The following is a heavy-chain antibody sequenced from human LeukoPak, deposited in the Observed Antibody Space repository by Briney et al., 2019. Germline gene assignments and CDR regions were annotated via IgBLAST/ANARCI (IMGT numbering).Heavy chain of an antibody. CDR2: IYYTGST. CDR1: GCFISSYY. CDR3: ARQQLSQLYYFDN. D-gene: IGHD6-13*01. J-gene: IGHJ4*02. Sequence: SETLSLTCTVTGCFISSYYWSWLRQPPGKGLEWIGYIYYTGSTNYNPSLKSRVTISVDTSKNQFSLKLSPVTAADTAVYYCARQQLSQLYYFDNWGQGTLVTVSS. V-gene: IGHV4-59*01.